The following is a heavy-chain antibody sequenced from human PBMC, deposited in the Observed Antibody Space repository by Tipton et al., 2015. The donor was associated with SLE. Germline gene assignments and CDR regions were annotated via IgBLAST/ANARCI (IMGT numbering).Heavy chain of an antibody. V-gene: IGHV4-34*01. J-gene: IGHJ3*02. CDR1: SGSFNNYF. CDR3: ARGYFDSSGYSNPFDI. D-gene: IGHD3-22*01. Sequence: TLSLTCTVYSGSFNNYFWSWVRQPPGKGLEWVGEINPTGITNSSPSLKSRVTMSVDTTKNQFSLKLNSVTAADTAVYYCARGYFDSSGYSNPFDIWGQGTMVTVSS. CDR2: INPTGIT.